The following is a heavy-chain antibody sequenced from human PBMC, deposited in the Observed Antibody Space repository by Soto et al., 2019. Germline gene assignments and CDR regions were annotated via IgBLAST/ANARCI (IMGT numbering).Heavy chain of an antibody. D-gene: IGHD3-3*01. J-gene: IGHJ5*02. CDR3: AKDHGRHYDFWSGYSNWFDP. CDR2: ISGSGGST. Sequence: GGSLRLSCAASGFTFSSYAMSWVRQAPGKGLEWISAISGSGGSTYYADSVKGRFTISRDNSKNTLYLQMNSLRAEDTAVYYCAKDHGRHYDFWSGYSNWFDPWGQGTLVTVSS. V-gene: IGHV3-23*01. CDR1: GFTFSSYA.